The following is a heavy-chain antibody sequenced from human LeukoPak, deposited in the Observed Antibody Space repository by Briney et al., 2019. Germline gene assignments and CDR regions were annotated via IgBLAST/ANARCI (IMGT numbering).Heavy chain of an antibody. Sequence: GASVRVSCKSSGYTSISYGISWIRQAPGQGLEWMGIIYPSGDSTSYAQKFQDRVTMTRDTSTSTVYMALSSLRSEDTAVYYCARQDYYDSSGYLDYWGQGTLVTVSS. CDR3: ARQDYYDSSGYLDY. CDR2: IYPSGDST. D-gene: IGHD3-22*01. J-gene: IGHJ4*02. V-gene: IGHV1-46*01. CDR1: GYTSISYG.